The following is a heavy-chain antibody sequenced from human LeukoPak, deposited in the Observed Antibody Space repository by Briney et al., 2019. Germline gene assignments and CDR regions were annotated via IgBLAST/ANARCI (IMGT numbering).Heavy chain of an antibody. CDR3: ARGGGPGPLFDY. D-gene: IGHD1-14*01. CDR1: GFTFSNSA. J-gene: IGHJ4*02. CDR2: IYSGGST. V-gene: IGHV3-66*01. Sequence: GGSLRLSCAASGFTFSNSAMSWVRQAPGKGLEWVSVIYSGGSTYYADSVKGRFTISRDNSNNTLYLQMNSLRAEDTAVYYCARGGGPGPLFDYWGQGTLVTVSS.